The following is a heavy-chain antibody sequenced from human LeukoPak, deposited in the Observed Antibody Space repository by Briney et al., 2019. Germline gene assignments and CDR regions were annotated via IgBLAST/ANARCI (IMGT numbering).Heavy chain of an antibody. CDR2: ISYSGSN. D-gene: IGHD5-18*01. J-gene: IGHJ3*02. Sequence: SETLSLTCTVSGGSMSTFYWSWIRQPPGKGQEWIGYISYSGSNNYNPSLKSRVTISLETSKNQFSLKLSSVTAADTAIYYCARGYNYGRNGTFDIWGQGTMVTVFS. CDR1: GGSMSTFY. V-gene: IGHV4-59*12. CDR3: ARGYNYGRNGTFDI.